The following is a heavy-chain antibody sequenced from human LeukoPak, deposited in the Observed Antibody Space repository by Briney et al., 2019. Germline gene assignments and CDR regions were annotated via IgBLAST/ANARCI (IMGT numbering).Heavy chain of an antibody. CDR2: INSHGSGT. CDR1: GFSFSSYW. J-gene: IGHJ4*02. Sequence: PGGSLRLSCAASGFSFSSYWLHWVRQVPGKGLVWVSGINSHGSGTSYADSVKGRFTISRDNAKNTLHLQMNSLRAEDTAVYYCVRLTGAEFDYWGQGTLVTVSS. CDR3: VRLTGAEFDY. D-gene: IGHD7-27*01. V-gene: IGHV3-74*01.